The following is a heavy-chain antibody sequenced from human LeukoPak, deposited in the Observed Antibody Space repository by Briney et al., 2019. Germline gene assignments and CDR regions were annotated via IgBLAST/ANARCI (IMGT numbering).Heavy chain of an antibody. V-gene: IGHV1-18*01. Sequence: ASVKVSCKVSGYIFTSYGISWVRQAPGQGLEWMGWISAYNGNTNYAQKLQGRVTMTTETSTSTAYMELRSLRSDDTAVYYCAYGSIAAPSTPLDYWGQGTLVTVSS. CDR3: AYGSIAAPSTPLDY. CDR2: ISAYNGNT. CDR1: GYIFTSYG. J-gene: IGHJ4*02. D-gene: IGHD6-13*01.